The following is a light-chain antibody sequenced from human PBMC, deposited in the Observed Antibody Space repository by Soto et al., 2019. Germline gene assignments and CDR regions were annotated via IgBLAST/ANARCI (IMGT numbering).Light chain of an antibody. J-gene: IGLJ1*01. CDR3: SSYTKRSHYV. Sequence: QSALALPASVSGSPGQSITISCTGTSSDVGGYDYVSWYQQHPGKAPKLMIYDVSNRPSGVSNRFSGSKSGNTASLTISGLQAEDEADYYCSSYTKRSHYVFGSGTKV. V-gene: IGLV2-14*01. CDR2: DVS. CDR1: SSDVGGYDY.